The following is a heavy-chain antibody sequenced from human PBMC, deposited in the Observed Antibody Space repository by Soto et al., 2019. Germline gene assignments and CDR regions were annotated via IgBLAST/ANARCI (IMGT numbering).Heavy chain of an antibody. CDR3: AKSPNFYCSSPNCYKFYFDY. J-gene: IGHJ4*02. CDR2: ISYDGSDK. D-gene: IGHD2-2*02. V-gene: IGHV3-30*18. Sequence: GGSLRLSCAASGFTFKTYGMHWVRQAPGKGLEWVAVISYDGSDKFYADSVKGRFTISRDNFKNTLYLQMSSLRAEDTAIYYCAKSPNFYCSSPNCYKFYFDYWGQGTLVTVSS. CDR1: GFTFKTYG.